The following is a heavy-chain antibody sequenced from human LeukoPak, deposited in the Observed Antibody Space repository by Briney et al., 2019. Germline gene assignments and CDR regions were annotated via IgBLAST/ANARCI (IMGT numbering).Heavy chain of an antibody. Sequence: PSETLSLTCAVYGGSFSGYYWSWIRQPPGKGLEWMGEINHSGSTNYNPSLKSRVTISVDTSKNQFSLKLSSVTAADTAVYYCGSSGYSLWGQGTLVTVSS. D-gene: IGHD3-22*01. V-gene: IGHV4-34*01. CDR1: GGSFSGYY. CDR2: INHSGST. CDR3: GSSGYSL. J-gene: IGHJ4*02.